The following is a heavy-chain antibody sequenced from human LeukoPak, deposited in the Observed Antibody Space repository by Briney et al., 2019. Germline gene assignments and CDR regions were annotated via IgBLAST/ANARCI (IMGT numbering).Heavy chain of an antibody. Sequence: ASVKVSCKASGYTFFTSDVSWVRQAPGQGLEWMGWISAYNGKINYAQKFQGRVTMTRNTSISTAYMELSSLRSEDTAVYYCARGQEWLVGWGQGTLVTVSS. J-gene: IGHJ4*02. V-gene: IGHV1-18*01. CDR3: ARGQEWLVG. CDR2: ISAYNGKI. D-gene: IGHD6-19*01. CDR1: GYTFFTSD.